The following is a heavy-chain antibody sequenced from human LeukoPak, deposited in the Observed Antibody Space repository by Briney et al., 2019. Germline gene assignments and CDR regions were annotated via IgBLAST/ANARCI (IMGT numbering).Heavy chain of an antibody. CDR3: YGIRLGDGFQI. Sequence: GGSLRLSCAASGFIVSNNYMGWARQAPGKGLEWVSVIYSYGFTSYADSVKGRFTVSRDNSKNTLYLQMNSLRAEDTAVYYCYGIRLGDGFQIWGQRTMVIVSS. V-gene: IGHV3-53*01. J-gene: IGHJ3*02. D-gene: IGHD3-16*01. CDR2: IYSYGFT. CDR1: GFIVSNNY.